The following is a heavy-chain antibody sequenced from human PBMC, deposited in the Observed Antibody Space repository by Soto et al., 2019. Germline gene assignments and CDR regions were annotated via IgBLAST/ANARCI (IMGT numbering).Heavy chain of an antibody. V-gene: IGHV4-4*02. CDR3: ARVRWLRIFDY. CDR1: GGSISSSNW. D-gene: IGHD5-12*01. CDR2: IYHSGST. J-gene: IGHJ4*02. Sequence: PXXTLSLTCAVSGGSISSSNWLSWVSQPPGKGLEWIGEIYHSGSTNYNPSLKSRVTISVDKSKNQFSLKLSYVTAADTAVYYCARVRWLRIFDYWGQGTLVTVSS.